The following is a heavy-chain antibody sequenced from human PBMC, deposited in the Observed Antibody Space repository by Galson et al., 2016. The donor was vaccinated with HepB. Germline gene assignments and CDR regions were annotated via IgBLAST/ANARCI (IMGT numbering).Heavy chain of an antibody. V-gene: IGHV5-51*01. Sequence: QSGAEVKKPGEFLRISCKGSGYSFTNYWIGWVRQMPGKGLQWMGIIYPRDSDTRYSPSSQGQVTISADRSISTAYLQWSSLKASDTAMYYCARSRDCTKFDDWGQGTLGTVSS. CDR1: GYSFTNYW. D-gene: IGHD2-8*01. J-gene: IGHJ4*02. CDR2: IYPRDSDT. CDR3: ARSRDCTKFDD.